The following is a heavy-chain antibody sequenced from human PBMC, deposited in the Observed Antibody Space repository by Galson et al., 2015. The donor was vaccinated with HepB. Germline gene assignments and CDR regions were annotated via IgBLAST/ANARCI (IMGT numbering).Heavy chain of an antibody. V-gene: IGHV4-34*01. CDR2: INHSGST. Sequence: LSLTCAVYGGSFSGYYWSWIRQPPGKGLEWIGEINHSGSTNYNPSLKSRVTISVDTSKNQFSLKLSSVTAADTAVYYCASWDYYGSGSPAEYFQHWGQGTLVTVSS. D-gene: IGHD3-10*01. CDR3: ASWDYYGSGSPAEYFQH. J-gene: IGHJ1*01. CDR1: GGSFSGYY.